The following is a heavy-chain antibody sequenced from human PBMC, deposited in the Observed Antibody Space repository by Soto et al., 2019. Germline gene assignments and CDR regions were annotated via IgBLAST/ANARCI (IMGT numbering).Heavy chain of an antibody. CDR3: ARSHGSSTSLEIYYYYYYGMDV. CDR1: GGTFGSYA. V-gene: IGHV1-69*01. D-gene: IGHD2-2*01. J-gene: IGHJ6*02. CDR2: IIPIPGTA. Sequence: QVQLVQSGAEEKKHVSSVKVSCKASGGTFGSYAISWVRQAPGQGLEWMGGIIPIPGTANYAQKFQGRVTIAADESTSTAYMELSSLRSEDTAVYYCARSHGSSTSLEIYYYYYYGMDVWGQGTTVTVSS.